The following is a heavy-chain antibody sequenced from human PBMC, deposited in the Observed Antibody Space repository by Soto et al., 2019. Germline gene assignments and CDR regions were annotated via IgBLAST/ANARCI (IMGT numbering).Heavy chain of an antibody. D-gene: IGHD5-12*01. CDR1: GFTFSSYS. J-gene: IGHJ4*02. CDR3: ARDGGWLLDY. V-gene: IGHV3-48*02. Sequence: EVQLVESGGGLVQPGGSLRLSCAASGFTFSSYSMNWVRQAPGKGLEWVSYISSSSSTIYYADYVKGRFTISRDHAKNSQYLQMNSLRDEDTAVYYCARDGGWLLDYWGQGTLVTVSS. CDR2: ISSSSSTI.